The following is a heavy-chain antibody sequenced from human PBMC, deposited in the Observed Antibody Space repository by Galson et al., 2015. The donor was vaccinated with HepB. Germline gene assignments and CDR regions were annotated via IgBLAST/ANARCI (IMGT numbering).Heavy chain of an antibody. V-gene: IGHV1-69*06. Sequence: SVKVSCKASGGAFSSYAISWVRQAPGQGLEWMGGIIPIFGAANYAQEFQGRVTMTEDTSTDTAYMELSSLRSEDTAVYYCARSHYYDSSGYYNWYFDLWGRGTLVTVSS. CDR2: IIPIFGAA. CDR3: ARSHYYDSSGYYNWYFDL. CDR1: GGAFSSYA. D-gene: IGHD3-22*01. J-gene: IGHJ2*01.